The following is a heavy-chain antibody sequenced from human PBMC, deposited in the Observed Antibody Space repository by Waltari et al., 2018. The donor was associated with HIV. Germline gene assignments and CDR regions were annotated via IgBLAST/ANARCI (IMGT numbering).Heavy chain of an antibody. CDR3: ARADHIVVLPVAIRGYTD. J-gene: IGHJ4*02. CDR2: INPSRGCT. D-gene: IGHD2-2*01. Sequence: QVQLVQSGAEVKKPGASVKVSCKASGYPFTGYHMHWVRQAPGQGLEWMGRINPSRGCTNYAQKFQGRVTMTRDTAISTADMELSTLRSDDTAVYYCARADHIVVLPVAIRGYTDWGQGTPVTVSS. V-gene: IGHV1-2*06. CDR1: GYPFTGYH.